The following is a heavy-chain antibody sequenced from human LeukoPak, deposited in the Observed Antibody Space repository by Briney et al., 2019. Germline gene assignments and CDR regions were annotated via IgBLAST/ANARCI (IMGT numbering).Heavy chain of an antibody. CDR3: ARGKSGYSP. J-gene: IGHJ5*02. CDR1: GYTFRGYY. CDR2: INPHTGAA. Sequence: ASVKVSCKASGYTFRGYYMHWVRQAPGQGLEWMGLINPHTGAANYSHKFQGRVTMTRDTSISTAYMHLTRLKFDDTATYYCARGKSGYSPWGQGTPVTVSS. V-gene: IGHV1-2*02. D-gene: IGHD3-3*01.